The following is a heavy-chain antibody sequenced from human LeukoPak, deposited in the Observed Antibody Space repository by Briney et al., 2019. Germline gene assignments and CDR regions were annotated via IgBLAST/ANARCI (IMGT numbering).Heavy chain of an antibody. CDR2: ISYDGSNK. Sequence: GRSLRLSCAASGFTFSSYGMHWVRQAPGKGLEWVAVISYDGSNKYYADSVKGRFTISRDNSKNTLYLQMNSLRAEDTAVYYCARVNLGAGPVAYYYYYMDVWGKGTTVTVSS. J-gene: IGHJ6*03. CDR3: ARVNLGAGPVAYYYYYMDV. V-gene: IGHV3-30*03. CDR1: GFTFSSYG.